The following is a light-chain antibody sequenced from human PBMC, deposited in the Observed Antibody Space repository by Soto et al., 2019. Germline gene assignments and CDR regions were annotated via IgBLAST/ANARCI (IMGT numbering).Light chain of an antibody. CDR3: CSFALRSTLI. J-gene: IGLJ2*01. CDR1: SSDVGNYNL. Sequence: QSALTQPASVSGSPGQSITISCTGTSSDVGNYNLVSWYQQYPGKAPKLMIYEGGKRPSGVSNRFSGSKSGNTVSLTISGLQAEDEADYYCCSFALRSTLIFGGGTKVTVL. V-gene: IGLV2-23*01. CDR2: EGG.